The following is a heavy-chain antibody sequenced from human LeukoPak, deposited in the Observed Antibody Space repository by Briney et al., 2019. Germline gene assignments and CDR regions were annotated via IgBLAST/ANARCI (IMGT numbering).Heavy chain of an antibody. CDR3: ASGLAAAGRGY. CDR1: GFTFNNYN. Sequence: GGSLRLSCAASGFTFNNYNMNGVRRAPGKGREGVSFISSSSGTIHYADSVKGRFTISRDNAKNSLYLQMNSLRAEDTAVYYCASGLAAAGRGYWGQGTLVTVSS. V-gene: IGHV3-48*01. CDR2: ISSSSGTI. J-gene: IGHJ4*02. D-gene: IGHD6-13*01.